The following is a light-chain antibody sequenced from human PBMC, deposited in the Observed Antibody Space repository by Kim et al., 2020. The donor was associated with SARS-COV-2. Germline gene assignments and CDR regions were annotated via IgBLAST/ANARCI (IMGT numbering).Light chain of an antibody. CDR1: SLRSYY. Sequence: SSELTQDPDVSVALGQTVSITCQGDSLRSYYASWXQQKPGQAPVLVIYGENNRPSGIPDRFSGSSSGNTASLTITGAQADDEADYYSKARDSSGTLRVF. J-gene: IGLJ3*02. CDR3: KARDSSGTLRV. V-gene: IGLV3-19*01. CDR2: GEN.